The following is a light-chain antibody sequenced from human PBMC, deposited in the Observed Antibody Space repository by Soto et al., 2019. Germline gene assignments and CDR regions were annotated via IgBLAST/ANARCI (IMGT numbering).Light chain of an antibody. CDR3: CSYVGSDTYVV. J-gene: IGLJ2*01. Sequence: QSVLTQPRSVSGSPGQSVTISCTGTSSDVGAYNYVSWYQHHPGKAPKLMIYDVNKRPSGVPDRFSGSKSGNTASLTISGLQAEDEADYSCCSYVGSDTYVVFGGGTKQTVL. CDR1: SSDVGAYNY. CDR2: DVN. V-gene: IGLV2-11*01.